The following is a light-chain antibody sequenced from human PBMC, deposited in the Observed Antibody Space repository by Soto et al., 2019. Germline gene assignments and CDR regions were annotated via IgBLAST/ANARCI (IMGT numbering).Light chain of an antibody. CDR2: GAS. CDR1: QSVSSN. CDR3: QQYNIWWT. J-gene: IGKJ1*01. Sequence: EIVMTQSPATLSVSPGERATLSCRASQSVSSNLAWYQQKPGQAPRLLIYGASTRATGIPARFSGSGSGTEFTLTSINLQADDFAVCYCQQYNIWWTFGQGTKVEIK. V-gene: IGKV3-15*01.